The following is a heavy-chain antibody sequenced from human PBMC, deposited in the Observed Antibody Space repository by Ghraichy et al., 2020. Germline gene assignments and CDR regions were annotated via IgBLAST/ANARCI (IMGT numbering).Heavy chain of an antibody. V-gene: IGHV4-4*09. J-gene: IGHJ4*02. CDR3: ARHVLLGINGRHYFDY. CDR1: GGSISSYY. CDR2: IYTSGST. Sequence: SETLSLTCTVSGGSISSYYWSWIRQPPGKGLEWIGYIYTSGSTNYNPSLKSRVTISVDTSKNQFSLKLSSVTAADTAVYYCARHVLLGINGRHYFDYWGQGTLVTVSS. D-gene: IGHD7-27*01.